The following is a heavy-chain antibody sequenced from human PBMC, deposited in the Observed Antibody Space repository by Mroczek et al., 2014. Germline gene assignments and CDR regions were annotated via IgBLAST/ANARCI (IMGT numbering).Heavy chain of an antibody. CDR2: IYYSGST. J-gene: IGHJ4*02. CDR3: ARGVVVMGGFDY. CDR1: GGSISSYY. D-gene: IGHD3-22*01. Sequence: QLQESGPGLVKPSETLSLTCTVSGGSISSYYWSWIRQPPGKGLEWIGYIYYSGSTNYNPSLKSRVTISVDTSKNQFSLKLSSVTAADTAVYYCARGVVVMGGFDYWGQGTLVTVSS. V-gene: IGHV4-59*01.